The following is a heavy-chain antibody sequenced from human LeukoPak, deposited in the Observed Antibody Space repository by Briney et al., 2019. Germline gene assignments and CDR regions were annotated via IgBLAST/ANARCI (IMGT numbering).Heavy chain of an antibody. CDR2: ISYDGSNK. Sequence: PGGSLRLSCAASGFTFSSYGMHWVREAPGKGLEWVADISYDGSNKYYADSVKGRFTISRDNSKNTLYLQMNSLRAEDTAVYYCAKDWEQQLGPDYWGQGTLVTVSS. CDR3: AKDWEQQLGPDY. CDR1: GFTFSSYG. D-gene: IGHD6-13*01. J-gene: IGHJ4*02. V-gene: IGHV3-30*18.